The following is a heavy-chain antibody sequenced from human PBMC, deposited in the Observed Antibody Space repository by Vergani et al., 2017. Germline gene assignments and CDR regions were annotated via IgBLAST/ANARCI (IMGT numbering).Heavy chain of an antibody. CDR3: ARRTTMVRGVLEIARYYFDY. Sequence: QLQLQESGPGLVKPSETLSLTCTVSGGSISSSSYYWGWIRQPPGKGLGWIGSIYYSGSTYYNPFLKSRVTISVDTSKNQSSLKLSSVTAADTAVYYCARRTTMVRGVLEIARYYFDYWGQGTLVTVSS. D-gene: IGHD3-10*01. CDR2: IYYSGST. J-gene: IGHJ4*02. CDR1: GGSISSSSYY. V-gene: IGHV4-39*01.